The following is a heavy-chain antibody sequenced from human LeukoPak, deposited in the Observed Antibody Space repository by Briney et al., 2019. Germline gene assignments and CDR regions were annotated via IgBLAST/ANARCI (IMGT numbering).Heavy chain of an antibody. D-gene: IGHD3-22*01. Sequence: RASVKVSCKASGYTFTSYDINWVRQATGQGLEWMGWMNPNSGNTGYAQKFQGRVTMTRNTSISTAYMELSSLRSEDTAVYYCARHARYDSSGYPYYFDYWGQGTLVTVSS. CDR1: GYTFTSYD. V-gene: IGHV1-8*01. CDR3: ARHARYDSSGYPYYFDY. J-gene: IGHJ4*02. CDR2: MNPNSGNT.